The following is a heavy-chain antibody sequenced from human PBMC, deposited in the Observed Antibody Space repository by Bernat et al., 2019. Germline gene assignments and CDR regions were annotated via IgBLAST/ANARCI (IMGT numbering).Heavy chain of an antibody. CDR3: ARGTGASPVGAFDI. Sequence: QVQLQQWGAGLLKPSETLSLTCAVYGGSFSGYYWSWIRQPPGKGLEWIGEINHSGSTNYNPSLKSRVTISVDTTKNQFSLKLSSVTAADTAVYYCARGTGASPVGAFDIWGQGTMVTVSS. J-gene: IGHJ3*02. CDR1: GGSFSGYY. V-gene: IGHV4-34*01. D-gene: IGHD1-26*01. CDR2: INHSGST.